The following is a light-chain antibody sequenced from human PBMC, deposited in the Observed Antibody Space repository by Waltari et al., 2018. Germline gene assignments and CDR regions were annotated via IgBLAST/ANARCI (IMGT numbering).Light chain of an antibody. CDR1: SRDVGAYDY. CDR2: EVR. CDR3: SSYGGSDSYV. V-gene: IGLV2-8*01. J-gene: IGLJ1*01. Sequence: QSALTQPPSASGSPGQSVTISCTGTSRDVGAYDYVSWYQQYPGNAPRLLIYEVRKPPSGVPDRFSGSKSGNTASLTVSGLQAEDEADYYCSSYGGSDSYVFGSGTKVTV.